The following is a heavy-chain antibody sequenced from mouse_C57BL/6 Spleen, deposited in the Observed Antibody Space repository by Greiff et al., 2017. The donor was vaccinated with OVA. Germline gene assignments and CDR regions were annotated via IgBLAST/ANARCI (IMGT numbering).Heavy chain of an antibody. CDR2: INPNNGGT. CDR1: GYTFTDYN. D-gene: IGHD2-1*01. J-gene: IGHJ4*01. Sequence: VQLQQSGPELVKPGASVKMSCKASGYTFTDYNMHWVKQSHGKSLEWIGYINPNNGGTSYNQKFKGKATLTVDKSSRTAYMELRSLTSEESAVYYGARYYGNYDAMDYWGQGTSVTVSS. V-gene: IGHV1-22*01. CDR3: ARYYGNYDAMDY.